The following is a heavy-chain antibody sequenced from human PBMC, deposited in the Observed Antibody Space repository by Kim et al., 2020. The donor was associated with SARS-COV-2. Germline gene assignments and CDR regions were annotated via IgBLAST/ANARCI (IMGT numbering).Heavy chain of an antibody. D-gene: IGHD2-2*01. V-gene: IGHV3-9*01. Sequence: GGSLRLSCAASGFTFDDYAMHWVRQAPGKGLEWVSGISWNSGSIGYADSVKGRFTISRDNAKNSLYLQMNSLRAEDTALYYCAKLPLTEDTIDYWGQGTLVTVSS. J-gene: IGHJ4*02. CDR3: AKLPLTEDTIDY. CDR1: GFTFDDYA. CDR2: ISWNSGSI.